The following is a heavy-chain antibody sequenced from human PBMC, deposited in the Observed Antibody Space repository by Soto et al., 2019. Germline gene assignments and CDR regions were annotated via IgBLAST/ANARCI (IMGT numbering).Heavy chain of an antibody. CDR3: TKNGFYSCDI. D-gene: IGHD4-4*01. Sequence: SETLSLTCAVSGSSISNDNWWSWVRQPPGKGLEWIGEIHHSGRTNYNPSLKGRVTISVDKSKNQFSLKLSSVTAADTAIYYCTKNGFYSCDIWGQGTLVTVSS. CDR2: IHHSGRT. J-gene: IGHJ4*02. V-gene: IGHV4-4*02. CDR1: GSSISNDNW.